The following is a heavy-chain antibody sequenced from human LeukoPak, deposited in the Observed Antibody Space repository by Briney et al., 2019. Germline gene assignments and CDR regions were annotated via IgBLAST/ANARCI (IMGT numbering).Heavy chain of an antibody. Sequence: SETLSLTCTVSGGSISIYYWSWIRQPPGKGLEWIGYIYNSGSTNYNPSLKSRVTISVDTSKNQFSLNLGSVTAADTAVYYCVRDRELNYWGQGTLVTVSS. V-gene: IGHV4-59*01. D-gene: IGHD3-10*01. CDR2: IYNSGST. J-gene: IGHJ4*02. CDR1: GGSISIYY. CDR3: VRDRELNY.